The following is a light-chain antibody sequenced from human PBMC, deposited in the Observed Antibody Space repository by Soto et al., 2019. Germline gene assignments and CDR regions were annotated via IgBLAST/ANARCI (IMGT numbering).Light chain of an antibody. V-gene: IGKV3-11*01. CDR2: DAS. CDR3: QQRSNWPWT. Sequence: EIVLTQSPATLSLSPGARATLSCRASQSVSSYLAWYQQKPGQAPRPLIYDASNRATGIPDRFSGSGSGTDFTLPISSLEPEDFAVYYCQQRSNWPWTFGQGTKLEIK. CDR1: QSVSSY. J-gene: IGKJ2*01.